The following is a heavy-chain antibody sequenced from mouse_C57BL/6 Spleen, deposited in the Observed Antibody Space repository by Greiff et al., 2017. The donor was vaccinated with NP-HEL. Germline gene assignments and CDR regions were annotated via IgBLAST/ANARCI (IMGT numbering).Heavy chain of an antibody. J-gene: IGHJ4*01. Sequence: EVQLVESGGGLVKPGGSLKLYWAAYGFTVRDYGRQGVRKAPEKGLEWVAYISSGSSTIYYADTVKGRFTISRDNAKNTLFLQMTSLRSEDTAMYYCVYYGSSRYYAMDYWGQGTSVTVSS. D-gene: IGHD1-1*01. V-gene: IGHV5-17*01. CDR1: GFTVRDYG. CDR3: VYYGSSRYYAMDY. CDR2: ISSGSSTI.